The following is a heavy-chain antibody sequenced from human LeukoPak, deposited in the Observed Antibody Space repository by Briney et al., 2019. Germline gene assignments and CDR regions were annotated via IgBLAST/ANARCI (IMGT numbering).Heavy chain of an antibody. CDR1: GYNFNSSG. V-gene: IGHV1-18*01. CDR3: ARDGVTGHFEW. J-gene: IGHJ4*01. Sequence: ASVKVSCKASGYNFNSSGVCWVRQAPGQGLEWIGWIDPSNGNIKYAEKVQDRVTMTTDTSTSTAYMDLRSLRSDDTAVYYCARDGVTGHFEWWGRGTLITVSS. CDR2: IDPSNGNI. D-gene: IGHD2-8*02.